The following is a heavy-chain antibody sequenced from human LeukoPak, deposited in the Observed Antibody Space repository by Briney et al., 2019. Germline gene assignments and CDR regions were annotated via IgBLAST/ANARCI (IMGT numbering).Heavy chain of an antibody. D-gene: IGHD1-26*01. CDR1: GGTFSSYA. CDR3: ARDPEPLQRDSGSYYAGY. V-gene: IGHV1-69*13. CDR2: IIPIFGTA. J-gene: IGHJ4*02. Sequence: ASVKVSCKASGGTFSSYAISWVRQAPGQGLEWMGGIIPIFGTANYAQKFQGRVTITADESTSTAYMELSSLRSEDTAVYYCARDPEPLQRDSGSYYAGYWGQGTLVTVS.